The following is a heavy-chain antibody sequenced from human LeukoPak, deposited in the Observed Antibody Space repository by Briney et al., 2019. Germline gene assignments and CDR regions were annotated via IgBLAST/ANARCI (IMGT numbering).Heavy chain of an antibody. V-gene: IGHV4-39*01. D-gene: IGHD2-21*02. J-gene: IGHJ4*02. CDR3: ARHAYCGGDCYISA. Sequence: SETLSLTCTVSGGSISSSSYYWGWIRQPPGKGLEWIGSIYYSGSTYYNPSLKSRVTISVDTSKNQFSLKLSSVTAADTAVYYCARHAYCGGDCYISAWGQGTLVTVSS. CDR2: IYYSGST. CDR1: GGSISSSSYY.